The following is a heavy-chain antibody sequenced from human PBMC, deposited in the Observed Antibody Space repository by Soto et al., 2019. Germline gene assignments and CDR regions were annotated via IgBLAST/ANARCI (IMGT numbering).Heavy chain of an antibody. V-gene: IGHV5-10-1*01. CDR3: ATARYCSGSNCYVPGYCYAMDV. J-gene: IGHJ6*02. Sequence: PGESLKISCKGSGYTFTYYSIGWVRQLPGKGLEWMLIIDPSDSSTNYSPSFQGHVTISVEKSISTAYLQWSSLMASDTDMYYCATARYCSGSNCYVPGYCYAMDVWGQGTTVTVSS. CDR1: GYTFTYYS. D-gene: IGHD2-2*01. CDR2: IDPSDSST.